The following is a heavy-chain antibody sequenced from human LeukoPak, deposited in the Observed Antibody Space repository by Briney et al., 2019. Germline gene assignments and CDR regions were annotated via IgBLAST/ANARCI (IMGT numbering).Heavy chain of an antibody. V-gene: IGHV3-21*01. J-gene: IGHJ5*02. CDR2: ISADRTYI. CDR3: AKVYAGTWYDK. CDR1: GFIFRSYS. Sequence: GSLRLSCEASGFIFRSYSMNWVRQAPGKGLEWISCISADRTYIHYADSVKGRFTISRDNAKNSLSLQMDSLRAEDTAIYYCAKVYAGTWYDKWGQGTLVTVSS. D-gene: IGHD3-16*01.